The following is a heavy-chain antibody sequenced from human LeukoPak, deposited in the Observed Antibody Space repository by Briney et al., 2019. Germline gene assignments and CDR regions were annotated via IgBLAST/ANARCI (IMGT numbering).Heavy chain of an antibody. CDR2: ISYDGSNN. CDR3: ARDSIVGAT. D-gene: IGHD1-26*01. V-gene: IGHV3-30-3*01. Sequence: GESLRLSCAASGFTFSSYAMHWVRQPPGKGLEWVAVISYDGSNNYYPDPVKRRVTTSRDNSKNTLYLQMNSLRAEDTGVYDCARDSIVGATWGQGTLVTVSS. CDR1: GFTFSSYA. J-gene: IGHJ4*02.